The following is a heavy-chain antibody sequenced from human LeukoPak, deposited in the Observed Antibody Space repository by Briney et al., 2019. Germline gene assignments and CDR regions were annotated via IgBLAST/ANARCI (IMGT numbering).Heavy chain of an antibody. V-gene: IGHV3-33*06. CDR2: ILSDGTNR. CDR3: AKDAQRGFDYSNSLDK. Sequence: SMTPSSLTYGLTFTHYGMHCVRPAADKGLEWVAVILSDGTNRYYGGPEKGRFTISRDNFQRTEYLQMDSLRAEDTAVYYCAKDAQRGFDYSNSLDKWGQGTLVTVSS. J-gene: IGHJ4*02. CDR1: GLTFTHYG. D-gene: IGHD4-11*01.